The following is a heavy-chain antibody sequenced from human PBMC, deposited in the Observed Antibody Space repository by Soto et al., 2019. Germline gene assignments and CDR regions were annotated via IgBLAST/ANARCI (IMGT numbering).Heavy chain of an antibody. V-gene: IGHV1-18*01. CDR3: AMVDVYVTPSPQDV. J-gene: IGHJ6*02. Sequence: QVQLVQSGAEVKNPGTSVKVSCKASGYTFTRYGIGWARQAPGQGLEWMGWINTYNGNTNYAQNVQGRVTLTTDTATSTAYMELRSLTPNDTAIYYCAMVDVYVTPSPQDVWGQGTTVIVSS. D-gene: IGHD3-16*01. CDR1: GYTFTRYG. CDR2: INTYNGNT.